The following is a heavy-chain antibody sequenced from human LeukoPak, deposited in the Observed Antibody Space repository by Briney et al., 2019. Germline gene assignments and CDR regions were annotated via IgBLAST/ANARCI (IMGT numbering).Heavy chain of an antibody. J-gene: IGHJ3*02. CDR1: GFTFSNYW. V-gene: IGHV3-74*01. CDR2: INGDGLRT. D-gene: IGHD2-15*01. CDR3: VRIADDGFDI. Sequence: GGSLRLSCEASGFTFSNYWLHWVRQVPGKGLVWVSRINGDGLRTSFADSVRGRFTISRDNAKNTLYLQMNSLRADDTAVYFCVRIADDGFDIWGQGTMVTVSS.